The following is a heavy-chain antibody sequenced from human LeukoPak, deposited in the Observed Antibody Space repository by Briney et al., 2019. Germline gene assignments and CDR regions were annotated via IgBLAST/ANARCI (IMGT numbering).Heavy chain of an antibody. CDR1: GYSFTIYW. Sequence: GESLKISCKGSGYSFTIYWIGWVRQMPGKGLEWMGIIYPGDSDTRYSPSFQGQVTISADKSISIAYLQWRSLKASDTAMYYCARSKEPGSYSSFDYWGQGTLVTVSS. J-gene: IGHJ4*02. D-gene: IGHD4-11*01. CDR3: ARSKEPGSYSSFDY. CDR2: IYPGDSDT. V-gene: IGHV5-51*01.